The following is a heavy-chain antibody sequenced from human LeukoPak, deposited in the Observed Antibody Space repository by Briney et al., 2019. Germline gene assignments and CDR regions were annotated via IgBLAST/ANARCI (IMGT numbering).Heavy chain of an antibody. V-gene: IGHV3-23*01. CDR3: AKDWGYSYGETY. J-gene: IGHJ4*02. D-gene: IGHD5-18*01. Sequence: PGGSLRPSCAASGFTFSSYAMSWVRQAPGKGLEWVSAISGSGGSTYYADSVKGRFTISRDNSKNTLYLQMNSLRAEDTAVYYCAKDWGYSYGETYWGQGTLVTVSS. CDR2: ISGSGGST. CDR1: GFTFSSYA.